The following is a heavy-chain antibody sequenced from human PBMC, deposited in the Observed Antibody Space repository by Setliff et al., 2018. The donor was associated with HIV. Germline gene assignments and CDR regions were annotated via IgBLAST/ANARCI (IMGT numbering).Heavy chain of an antibody. CDR2: INPNSGNT. V-gene: IGHV1-8*02. J-gene: IGHJ3*02. Sequence: WASVKVPCKASGYTFTSYDINWVRQATGQGLEWMGWINPNSGNTGYAQKFQGRVAMTRDTSINTVYMELSSLRSEDTAVYYCARRIAFDIWGQGTMVTVSS. CDR1: GYTFTSYD. CDR3: ARRIAFDI.